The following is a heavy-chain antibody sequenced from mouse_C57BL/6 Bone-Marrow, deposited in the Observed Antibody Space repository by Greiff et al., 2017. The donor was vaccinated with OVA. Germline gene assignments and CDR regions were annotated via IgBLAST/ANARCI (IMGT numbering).Heavy chain of an antibody. D-gene: IGHD1-1*01. CDR2: IYPGSGST. Sequence: VQLQQPGAELVKPGASVKMSCKASGYTFTSYWITWVKQRPGQGLEWIGDIYPGSGSTNYNEKFKSKATLTVDTSSSTAYMQLSSLTSEDSAVYYCARSCITTVVARGGYWYFDVWGTGTTVTVSS. CDR1: GYTFTSYW. V-gene: IGHV1-55*01. CDR3: ARSCITTVVARGGYWYFDV. J-gene: IGHJ1*03.